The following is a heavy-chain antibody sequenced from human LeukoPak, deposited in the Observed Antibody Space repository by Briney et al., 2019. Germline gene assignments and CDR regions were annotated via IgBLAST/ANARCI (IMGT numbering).Heavy chain of an antibody. CDR3: SRIKYGGNSGYHFDY. J-gene: IGHJ4*02. V-gene: IGHV3-23*01. CDR2: IGDSGSGG. Sequence: GGSLRLSCSASGFNFNYFAMSWIRQAPGKRLEWVSTIGDSGSGGSYADSVRGRCTISRDKSKYIVYLQMHSLRVDDSAVYYCSRIKYGGNSGYHFDYWGQGTLVTVSS. CDR1: GFNFNYFA. D-gene: IGHD4-23*01.